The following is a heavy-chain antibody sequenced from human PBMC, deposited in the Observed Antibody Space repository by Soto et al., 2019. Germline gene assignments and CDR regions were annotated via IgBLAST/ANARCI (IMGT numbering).Heavy chain of an antibody. CDR3: AKNAMGYYDILTGYSFGAFDI. CDR1: GFTFSSYA. CDR2: ISGSGGST. V-gene: IGHV3-23*01. J-gene: IGHJ3*02. Sequence: GGSLRLSCAASGFTFSSYAMSWVRQAPGKGLEWVSAISGSGGSTYYADSVKGRFTISRDNSKNTLYLQMNSLRAEDTAVYYCAKNAMGYYDILTGYSFGAFDIWGQGTMVTVSS. D-gene: IGHD3-9*01.